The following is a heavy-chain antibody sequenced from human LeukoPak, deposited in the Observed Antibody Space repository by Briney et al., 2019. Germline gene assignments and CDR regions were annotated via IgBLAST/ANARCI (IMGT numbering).Heavy chain of an antibody. J-gene: IGHJ4*02. CDR1: GFTFSSYS. CDR3: ARDLRSGSYPYDY. V-gene: IGHV3-21*01. D-gene: IGHD1-26*01. CDR2: ISSSSSYI. Sequence: GGSLRLSCAASGFTFSSYSMNWVRQAPGKGLGWVSSISSSSSYIYYADSVKGRFTISRDNAKNSLYLQMNSPRAEDTAVYYCARDLRSGSYPYDYWGQGTLVTVSS.